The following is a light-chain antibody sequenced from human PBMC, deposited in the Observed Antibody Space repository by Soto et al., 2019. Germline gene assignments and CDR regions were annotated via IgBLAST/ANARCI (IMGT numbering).Light chain of an antibody. CDR2: DVS. CDR1: QSISSW. J-gene: IGKJ2*01. CDR3: QQYNSYPYT. V-gene: IGKV1-5*01. Sequence: DIQMTQSPSTLSASVGDRVTITCRASQSISSWLAWYQQIPGKAPKLLIYDVSSLESGVPSRFSGSGSGTEFTLTISSLQTDDFATYYCQQYNSYPYTFGQGTKLEIK.